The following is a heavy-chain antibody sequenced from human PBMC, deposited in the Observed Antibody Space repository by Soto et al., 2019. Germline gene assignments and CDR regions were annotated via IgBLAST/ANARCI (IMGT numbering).Heavy chain of an antibody. CDR3: AREGIYSSFDP. J-gene: IGHJ5*02. D-gene: IGHD5-12*01. CDR2: VYHSGST. Sequence: PSETLSLTCAVSGVSVTRSNWWGWVRQSPGKGLEWIGEVYHSGSTRYNPSLNSRVTLSVDISRNQFSLRLTSVTAADTAVYYCAREGIYSSFDPWGQGILVTVSS. V-gene: IGHV4-4*02. CDR1: GVSVTRSNW.